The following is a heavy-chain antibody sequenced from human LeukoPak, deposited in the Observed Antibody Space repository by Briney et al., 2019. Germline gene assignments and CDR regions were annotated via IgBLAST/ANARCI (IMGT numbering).Heavy chain of an antibody. J-gene: IGHJ6*03. Sequence: SETLSLTCTVSGGSISSSSYYWGWIRQPPGKGLEWIGSIYYSGSTYYNPSLKSRVTISVDTSKNQFSLKLSSVTAADTAVYYCARRTYDFWRGSTSFPYYMDGWGKGTTVTVSS. CDR2: IYYSGST. CDR1: GGSISSSSYY. V-gene: IGHV4-39*01. D-gene: IGHD3-3*01. CDR3: ARRTYDFWRGSTSFPYYMDG.